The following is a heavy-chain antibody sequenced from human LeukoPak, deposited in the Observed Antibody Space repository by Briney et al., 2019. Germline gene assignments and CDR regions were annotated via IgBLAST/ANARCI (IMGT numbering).Heavy chain of an antibody. CDR3: ARDTVRGSWYFGTSWQYYYYMDV. J-gene: IGHJ6*03. CDR1: GGSISSSNW. D-gene: IGHD6-13*01. CDR2: IYHSGST. Sequence: SGTLSLTCAVSGGSISSSNWWSWVRQPPGKGLEWIGEIYHSGSTNYNPSLKSRVTISVDKSKNQFSLKLSSVTAADTAVYYCARDTVRGSWYFGTSWQYYYYMDVWGKGTTVTVSS. V-gene: IGHV4-4*02.